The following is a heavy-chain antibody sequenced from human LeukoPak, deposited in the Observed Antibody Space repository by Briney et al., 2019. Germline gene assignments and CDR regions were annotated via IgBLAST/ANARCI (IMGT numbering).Heavy chain of an antibody. J-gene: IGHJ6*03. CDR3: ARESITMVRGVIGASYYYMDV. V-gene: IGHV1-2*06. CDR2: INPNSGGT. Sequence: ASVKVSCKASGYTFTGYYMHWGRQAPGQGLEWMGRINPNSGGTNSAQKFQGRVTMTRDTSISTAYLELSRLRSDDTAVYYCARESITMVRGVIGASYYYMDVWGKGTTVTVSS. D-gene: IGHD3-10*01. CDR1: GYTFTGYY.